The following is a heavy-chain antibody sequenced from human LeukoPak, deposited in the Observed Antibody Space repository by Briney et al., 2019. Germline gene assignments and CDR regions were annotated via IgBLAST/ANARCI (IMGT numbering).Heavy chain of an antibody. CDR3: AKSSPSGIQLWAHYDY. V-gene: IGHV3-23*01. CDR2: ISGSGGST. Sequence: GGSLRLSCAASGFTFSSYGMSWVRQAPGKGLEWVSAISGSGGSTYYADSVKGRFTISRDNSKNTLYLQMNSLRAEDTAVYYCAKSSPSGIQLWAHYDYWGQGTLVTVSS. D-gene: IGHD5-18*01. J-gene: IGHJ4*02. CDR1: GFTFSSYG.